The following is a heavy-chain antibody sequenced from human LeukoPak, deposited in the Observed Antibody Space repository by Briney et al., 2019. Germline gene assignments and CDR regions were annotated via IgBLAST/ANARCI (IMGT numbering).Heavy chain of an antibody. CDR2: ISSSGSTI. CDR1: GFTVSSNY. V-gene: IGHV3-11*01. J-gene: IGHJ4*02. D-gene: IGHD6-13*01. Sequence: PGGSLRLSCAASGFTVSSNYMSWVRQAPGKGLEWVSYISSSGSTIYYADSVKGRFTISRDNAKNSLYLQMNSLRAEDTAVYYCARVDRDSSRWYGDDYWGQGTLVTVCS. CDR3: ARVDRDSSRWYGDDY.